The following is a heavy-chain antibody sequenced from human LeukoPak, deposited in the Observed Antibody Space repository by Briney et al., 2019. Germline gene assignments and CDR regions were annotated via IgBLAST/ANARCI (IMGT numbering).Heavy chain of an antibody. CDR3: ASTTQGYSSSWYPDY. CDR1: GLTFNSYA. CDR2: ISARGGTT. V-gene: IGHV3-23*01. J-gene: IGHJ4*02. Sequence: PGGSLRLSCAASGLTFNSYAMSWVRQAPGKGLEWVSAISARGGTTYYADSVKGRFTISRDNSKNTLYLQMNSLRAEDTAVYYCASTTQGYSSSWYPDYWGQGTLVTVSS. D-gene: IGHD6-13*01.